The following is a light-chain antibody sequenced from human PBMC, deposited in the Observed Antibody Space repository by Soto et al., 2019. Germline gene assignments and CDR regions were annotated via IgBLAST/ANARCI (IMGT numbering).Light chain of an antibody. V-gene: IGLV2-14*01. CDR2: ELS. CDR3: SSQRGYGTMV. CDR1: SSDVGAYNF. J-gene: IGLJ2*01. Sequence: QSALTQPASVSGSPGQAVTISCTGTSSDVGAYNFVSWYQQLPGKAPKLMIYELSNRPSGASDRFSGSKSGNTASLIISGLQAEDEDDYYCSSQRGYGTMVFGGGTKLTVL.